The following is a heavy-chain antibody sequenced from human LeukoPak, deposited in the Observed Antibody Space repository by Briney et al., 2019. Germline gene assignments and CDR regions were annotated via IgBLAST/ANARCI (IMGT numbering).Heavy chain of an antibody. CDR3: ATPPGIGPSNY. CDR2: ISSSSSYI. CDR1: GFTFSSYS. Sequence: GGSLRLSCAASGFTFSSYSMNWVRQAPGKGLEWVSSISSSSSYIYYADSVKGRFTISRDNAKNSLYLQMNSLRAEDTAVYYCATPPGIGPSNYWGQGTLVTVSS. J-gene: IGHJ4*02. D-gene: IGHD3-3*02. V-gene: IGHV3-21*01.